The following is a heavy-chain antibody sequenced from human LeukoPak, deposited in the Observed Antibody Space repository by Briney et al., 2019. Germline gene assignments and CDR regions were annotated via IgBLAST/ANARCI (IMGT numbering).Heavy chain of an antibody. CDR1: GFTFSSYG. CDR2: ISYDGSNK. Sequence: PGGSLRLSCAASGFTFSSYGMHWVRQAPGKGLEWVAVISYDGSNKYYADSVKGRFTISRDNSKNTLYLQMNSLRAEDTAVYYCAKALLFHPSAFDIWGQGTMVTVSS. CDR3: AKALLFHPSAFDI. J-gene: IGHJ3*02. V-gene: IGHV3-30*18. D-gene: IGHD3-3*01.